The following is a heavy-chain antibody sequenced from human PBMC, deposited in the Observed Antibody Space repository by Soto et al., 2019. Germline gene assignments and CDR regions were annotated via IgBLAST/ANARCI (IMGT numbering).Heavy chain of an antibody. D-gene: IGHD6-6*01. Sequence: QVQLQQWGAGLLKPSETLSLTCAVYGRSFSGYYWSWIRQPPGKGLDWNGGINHSASTNYNPCLKSRVTISVATSKVQFSLKLSSVTAADTAVYYCARGRPRYGSSSRGNWFDPWGQGTLVTVSS. V-gene: IGHV4-34*01. CDR1: GRSFSGYY. CDR2: INHSAST. CDR3: ARGRPRYGSSSRGNWFDP. J-gene: IGHJ5*02.